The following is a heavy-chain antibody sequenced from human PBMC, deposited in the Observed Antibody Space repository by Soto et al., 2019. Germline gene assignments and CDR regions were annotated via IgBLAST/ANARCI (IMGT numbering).Heavy chain of an antibody. CDR1: GYTFTNYG. Sequence: ASVKVSCKASGYTFTNYGISWVRQAPGQGLEWMGWINVYNGNTKYAQKVQGRVTMTTDTSTSTAYMELRSLRSDDTAVYYCARGVGSGSYYNQYKWFDPWGQGTLVTVS. V-gene: IGHV1-18*01. D-gene: IGHD3-10*01. J-gene: IGHJ5*02. CDR2: INVYNGNT. CDR3: ARGVGSGSYYNQYKWFDP.